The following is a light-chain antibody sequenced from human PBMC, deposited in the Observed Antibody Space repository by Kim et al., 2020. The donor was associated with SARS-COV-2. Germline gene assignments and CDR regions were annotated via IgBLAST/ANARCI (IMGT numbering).Light chain of an antibody. CDR3: QQYGAYYYS. CDR1: QNVSSR. CDR2: DAS. Sequence: DVQMTQSPSTLSVSVGDRVTITCRASQNVSSRLAWYQQKPGQAPNVLIYDASALKSGVPSRFSASGSGTDFTLTISSLQPDDFATYFYQQYGAYYYSFGQGTKLEIK. J-gene: IGKJ2*03. V-gene: IGKV1-5*01.